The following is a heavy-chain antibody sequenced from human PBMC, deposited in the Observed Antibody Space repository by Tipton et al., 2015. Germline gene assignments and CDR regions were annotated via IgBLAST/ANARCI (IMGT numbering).Heavy chain of an antibody. D-gene: IGHD2/OR15-2a*01. Sequence: TLSLTCTVSGGSIRSFYWSWIRQPPGKGLEWIGYISYSGSTNYNPSLKSRVTISADTSKNQFSLKLSSVTAADTAVYYCAGGAASMDAFDIWGQGTMVTVSS. CDR1: GGSIRSFY. V-gene: IGHV4-59*08. CDR2: ISYSGST. CDR3: AGGAASMDAFDI. J-gene: IGHJ3*02.